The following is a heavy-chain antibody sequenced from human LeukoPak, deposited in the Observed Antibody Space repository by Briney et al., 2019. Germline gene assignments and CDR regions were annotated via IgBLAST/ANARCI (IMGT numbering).Heavy chain of an antibody. CDR1: GGSISSYY. CDR3: AGGRKWYFDL. CDR2: IYYSGST. V-gene: IGHV4-59*01. Sequence: SETLSLTCTVSGGSISSYYWSWIRQPPGKGLEWIGYIYYSGSTNYNPSLKSRVTISVDTSKNQFSLKLTSVTAADTAVYYCAGGRKWYFDLWGRGTLVTVSS. D-gene: IGHD5-24*01. J-gene: IGHJ2*01.